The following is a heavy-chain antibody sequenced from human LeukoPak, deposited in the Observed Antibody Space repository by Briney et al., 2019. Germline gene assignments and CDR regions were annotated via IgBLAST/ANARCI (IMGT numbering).Heavy chain of an antibody. Sequence: GSLRLSCAASGFTVSSNYMSWVRQAPGKGLEWVSVIYSGGSTYYADSVKGRFTISRDNSKNTLYLQMNSLRAEDTAVYYCARVYRQQLGRAFDIWGQGTMVTVSS. D-gene: IGHD6-13*01. CDR3: ARVYRQQLGRAFDI. CDR2: IYSGGST. J-gene: IGHJ3*02. V-gene: IGHV3-53*01. CDR1: GFTVSSNY.